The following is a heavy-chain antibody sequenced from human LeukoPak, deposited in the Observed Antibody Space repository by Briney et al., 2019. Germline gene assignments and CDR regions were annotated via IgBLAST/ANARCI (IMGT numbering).Heavy chain of an antibody. D-gene: IGHD3-16*01. CDR1: GYTFTDYD. CDR3: ARDSNIEYDYVWGSYGY. V-gene: IGHV1-2*02. CDR2: INPNSGGT. Sequence: ASVKVSCKASGYTFTDYDIHWVRQAPGQGLEWMGWINPNSGGTNYAQKFQGRVTMTRDTSISTAYMELSRLRSDDTAVYYCARDSNIEYDYVWGSYGYWGQGTLVTVSS. J-gene: IGHJ4*02.